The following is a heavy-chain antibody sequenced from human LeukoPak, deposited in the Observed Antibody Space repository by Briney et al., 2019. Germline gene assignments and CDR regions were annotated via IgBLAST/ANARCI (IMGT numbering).Heavy chain of an antibody. CDR1: GFTVSSNY. D-gene: IGHD1-26*01. CDR2: IYNAGDR. Sequence: GGSLRLSCAASGFTVSSNYMSWVRQAPGKGLEWVSVIYNAGDRYYADSVKGRFTISRDSSKNTLYLQVNSLRAEDTAVYYCVTRSGSYHYWGQGILVTVSS. CDR3: VTRSGSYHY. J-gene: IGHJ4*02. V-gene: IGHV3-53*01.